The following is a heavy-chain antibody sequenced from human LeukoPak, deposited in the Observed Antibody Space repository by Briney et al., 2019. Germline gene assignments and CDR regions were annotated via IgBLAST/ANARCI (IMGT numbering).Heavy chain of an antibody. CDR2: ISSNGGST. J-gene: IGHJ4*02. CDR3: ASDCSGGSCY. CDR1: GFTFSSYA. Sequence: PGGSLRLSCAASGFTFSSYAMHWVRQVPGKGLEYVSAISSNGGSTYYANSVKGRFTISRDNSKNTLYLQMGSLRAEDMAVYYCASDCSGGSCYWGQGTLVTVSS. D-gene: IGHD2-15*01. V-gene: IGHV3-64*01.